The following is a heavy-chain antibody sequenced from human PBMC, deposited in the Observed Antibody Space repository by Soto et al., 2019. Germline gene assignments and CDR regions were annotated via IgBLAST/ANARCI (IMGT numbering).Heavy chain of an antibody. J-gene: IGHJ4*02. CDR2: ISSSSSYI. Sequence: GSLRLSCAASGFTFSSYSMNLVRQAPGKGLEWVSSISSSSSYIYYADSVKGRFTISRDNAKNSLYLQMNSLRAEDTAVYYCARDRPTHAPEFDYWGQGTLVTVSS. CDR3: ARDRPTHAPEFDY. CDR1: GFTFSSYS. D-gene: IGHD6-6*01. V-gene: IGHV3-21*01.